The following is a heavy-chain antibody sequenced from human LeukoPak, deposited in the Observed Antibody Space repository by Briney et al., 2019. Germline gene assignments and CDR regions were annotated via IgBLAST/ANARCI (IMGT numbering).Heavy chain of an antibody. J-gene: IGHJ4*02. D-gene: IGHD2-8*02. CDR2: LSDSGGST. Sequence: GGSLRLSCAASGFTFNTYAMSWVRQAPGKGLEGVSALSDSGGSTSYADSVRGRFTISRDNSRNTLYLQMNSLRADDTAVYYCAKVRGRVLGPDFGYYFDYWGQGTVVTVSS. V-gene: IGHV3-23*01. CDR3: AKVRGRVLGPDFGYYFDY. CDR1: GFTFNTYA.